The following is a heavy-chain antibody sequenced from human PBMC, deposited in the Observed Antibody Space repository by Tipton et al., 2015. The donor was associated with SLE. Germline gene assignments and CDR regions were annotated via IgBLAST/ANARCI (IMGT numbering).Heavy chain of an antibody. V-gene: IGHV3-74*01. D-gene: IGHD6-19*01. CDR2: INSDGSST. Sequence: SLRLSCTASGFIFSNYWMHWVRQAPGKGLVWVSRINSDGSSTSYADSVKGRFTISRDNAKNTLYLQMNSLRAEDTAVYYCARTGTVAGKNYWGQGTLVTVSS. CDR1: GFIFSNYW. CDR3: ARTGTVAGKNY. J-gene: IGHJ4*02.